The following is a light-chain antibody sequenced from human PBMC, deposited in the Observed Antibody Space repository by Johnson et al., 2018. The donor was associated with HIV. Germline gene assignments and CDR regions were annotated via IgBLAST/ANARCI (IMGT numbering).Light chain of an antibody. J-gene: IGLJ1*01. CDR3: GTWDTSLSAYV. V-gene: IGLV1-51*02. CDR2: ENN. CDR1: SSNIGNNY. Sequence: QSVLTQPPSVSAAPGQKVTISCSGSSSNIGNNYVSWYQQLPGTAPKLLIYENNKRPSGIPDRFSGSKSGTSATLAITGLQTGDEADYYCGTWDTSLSAYVFGTGTKGTGL.